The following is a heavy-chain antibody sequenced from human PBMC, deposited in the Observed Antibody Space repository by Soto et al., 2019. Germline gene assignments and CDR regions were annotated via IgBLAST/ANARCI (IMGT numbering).Heavy chain of an antibody. Sequence: EVQLLDSGGGLVQPGGSLRLSCAASGFTFSSYGMSWVRQAPGKGLEWVAGIPVIGERRYYADSVKGRFTISRDNAKNTRYLQMTSLRVEDAALYICAREGDRYGTVCLDSWGQGTLVTVSS. CDR1: GFTFSSYG. D-gene: IGHD1-1*01. V-gene: IGHV3-23*01. CDR2: IPVIGERR. CDR3: AREGDRYGTVCLDS. J-gene: IGHJ4*02.